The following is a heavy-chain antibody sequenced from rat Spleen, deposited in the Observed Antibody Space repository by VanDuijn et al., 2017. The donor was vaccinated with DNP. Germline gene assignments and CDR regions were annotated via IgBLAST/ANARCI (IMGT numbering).Heavy chain of an antibody. V-gene: IGHV2S13*01. CDR2: IWSGGNT. J-gene: IGHJ4*01. D-gene: IGHD1-11*01. CDR1: GFSLTSYN. CDR3: ARNYGLMDA. Sequence: QVQLKESGPGLVQPSRTLSLTCTVSGFSLTSYNVHWVRQPPGKGLEWMGVIWSGGNTDYNSALKPRLSISRDTSKSQVFLRMNSLEAEDTAMYFCARNYGLMDAWGQGTSVTVSS.